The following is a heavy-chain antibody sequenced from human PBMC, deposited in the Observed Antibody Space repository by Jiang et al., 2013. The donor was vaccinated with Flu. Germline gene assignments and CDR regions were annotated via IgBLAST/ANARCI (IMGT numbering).Heavy chain of an antibody. J-gene: IGHJ5*02. D-gene: IGHD3-22*01. CDR1: GGSVSSGYYS. V-gene: IGHV4-30-2*06. CDR3: ARAVHHYDSRGSPWFDT. CDR2: VSYTGSS. Sequence: GSGLVKPSQTLSLTCAVSGGSVSSGYYSWTWIRQSHGAGLEWIGFVSYTGSSFYNPSLKRRATISSDTSKNVFSLDLRSMTAADAAVYYCARAVHHYDSRGSPWFDTWGQGVLVAVSS.